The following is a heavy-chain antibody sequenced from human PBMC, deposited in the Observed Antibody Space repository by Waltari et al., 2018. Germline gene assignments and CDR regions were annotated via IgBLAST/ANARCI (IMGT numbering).Heavy chain of an antibody. D-gene: IGHD6-19*01. CDR1: GFSLTATGKA. Sequence: QITLKESGPSMVKATETLTLTCTFSGFSLTATGKAVAWSRQPPGKALEWLGIVHWDGDKRYSPSLRDRVTFTMDTSKNEVILTLTNIVPGDAGTYFCAHSRYIRGWPNWFDPWGQGTPVTVSA. CDR3: AHSRYIRGWPNWFDP. V-gene: IGHV2-5*02. CDR2: VHWDGDK. J-gene: IGHJ5*02.